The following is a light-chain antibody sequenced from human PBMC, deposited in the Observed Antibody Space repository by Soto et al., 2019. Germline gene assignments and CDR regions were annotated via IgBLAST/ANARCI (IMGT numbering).Light chain of an antibody. CDR3: SSYTTTTPVV. CDR1: NSDIGAFDY. J-gene: IGLJ2*01. Sequence: QSALTQPASVSGSPGQSITISCTGTNSDIGAFDYVSWYHHHPGKAPRLLIYDVNNWPSGVSDRFSGSKSGNTASLTISGLQAEDEAVYYCSSYTTTTPVVFGGGTKLTVL. V-gene: IGLV2-14*03. CDR2: DVN.